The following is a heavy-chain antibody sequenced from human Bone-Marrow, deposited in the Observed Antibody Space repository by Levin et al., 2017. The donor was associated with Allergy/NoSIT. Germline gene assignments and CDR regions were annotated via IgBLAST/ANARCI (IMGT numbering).Heavy chain of an antibody. V-gene: IGHV3-23*01. Sequence: GESLKISCAASGFTFSSYALNWVRQAPGKGLEWVSAINEGGDRTFYADSVKGRFTISRDNSKNTLSLQMNSLRVDDTAIYYGVGNLDTAMFDYWGPGTQVTVSS. J-gene: IGHJ4*02. CDR2: INEGGDRT. CDR1: GFTFSSYA. CDR3: VGNLDTAMFDY. D-gene: IGHD5-18*01.